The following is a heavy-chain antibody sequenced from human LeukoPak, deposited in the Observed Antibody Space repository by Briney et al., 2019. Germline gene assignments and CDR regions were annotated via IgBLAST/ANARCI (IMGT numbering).Heavy chain of an antibody. V-gene: IGHV3-48*03. CDR3: AELGITMIGGV. CDR1: GFTFSSYE. D-gene: IGHD3-10*02. Sequence: GGSLRLSCAASGFTFSSYEMNWVRQAPGKGLEWVSYISSSGSTIYYADSVRGRFTISRDNAKNSLYLQMNSLRAEDTAVYYWAELGITMIGGVWGKGTTVTISS. J-gene: IGHJ6*04. CDR2: ISSSGSTI.